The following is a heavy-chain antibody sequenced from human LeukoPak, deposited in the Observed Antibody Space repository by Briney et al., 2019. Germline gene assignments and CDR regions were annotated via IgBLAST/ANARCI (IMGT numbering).Heavy chain of an antibody. V-gene: IGHV5-51*01. CDR2: IYPGDSDT. J-gene: IGHJ4*02. D-gene: IGHD2-8*01. CDR1: GYSFINYW. CDR3: ARLNGSPWV. Sequence: GESLRISCKGSGYSFINYWIGWVRQMPGKGLEWMGIIYPGDSDTRYSPSFQGQVTMSADKSINTAYLQWSSLKASDTAIYYCARLNGSPWVWGQGTLVTVSS.